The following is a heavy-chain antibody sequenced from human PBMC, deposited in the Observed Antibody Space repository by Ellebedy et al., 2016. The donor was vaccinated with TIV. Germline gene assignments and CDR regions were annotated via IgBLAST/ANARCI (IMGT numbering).Heavy chain of an antibody. D-gene: IGHD3-22*01. CDR2: IYPGDSDT. CDR1: GYSFTNYW. J-gene: IGHJ3*01. Sequence: GESLKISCKASGYSFTNYWIGWVRQMPGKGLEWRGTIYPGDSDTRYNPDFQGQVTVSADKSISTAYLQWSSLKGTDTAMYYCARHPNNNHAGNGYCAPDAFDVWGQGTMVIVSS. CDR3: ARHPNNNHAGNGYCAPDAFDV. V-gene: IGHV5-51*01.